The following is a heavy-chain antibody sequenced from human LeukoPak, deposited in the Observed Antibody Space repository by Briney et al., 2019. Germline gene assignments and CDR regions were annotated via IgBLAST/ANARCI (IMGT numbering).Heavy chain of an antibody. J-gene: IGHJ4*02. CDR3: ASRRDGYNPITC. V-gene: IGHV1-69*13. CDR1: GYTFTSYY. CDR2: IIPIFGTA. D-gene: IGHD5-24*01. Sequence: ASVKVSCKASGYTFTSYYMHWVRQAPGQGLEWMGGIIPIFGTANYAQKFQGRVTITADESTSTAYMELSSLRSEDTAVYYCASRRDGYNPITCWGQGTLVTVSS.